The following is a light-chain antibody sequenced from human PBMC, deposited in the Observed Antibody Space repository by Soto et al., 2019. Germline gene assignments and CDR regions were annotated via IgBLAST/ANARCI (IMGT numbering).Light chain of an antibody. Sequence: DIQMTQSPSTLSASVGDGVTITCRASQTITTSLAWYQQKPGKAPKLLIYKAYSLESGVPSRFSGSGSGTEFTLTISSLQPDDFATYYCQQYDSYSVRTFGQGTKLEI. CDR3: QQYDSYSVRT. CDR1: QTITTS. V-gene: IGKV1-5*03. CDR2: KAY. J-gene: IGKJ1*01.